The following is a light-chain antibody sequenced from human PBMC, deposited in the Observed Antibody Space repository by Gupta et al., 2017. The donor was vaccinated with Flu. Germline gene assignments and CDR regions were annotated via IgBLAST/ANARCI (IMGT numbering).Light chain of an antibody. CDR2: ENN. CDR3: GTWDNSRSAVV. CDR1: SSNIGNNY. J-gene: IGLJ2*01. V-gene: IGLV1-51*02. Sequence: KVTISCSGSSSNIGNNYVSWYQQRPGTAPKLLIYENNKRPSEIPDRFSGSKSVTSASLGITGLQTGDEADYYCGTWDNSRSAVVCGGGTKLTVL.